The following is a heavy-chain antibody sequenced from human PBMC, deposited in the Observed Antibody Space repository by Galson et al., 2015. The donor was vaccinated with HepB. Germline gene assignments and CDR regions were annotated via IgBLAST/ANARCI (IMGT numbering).Heavy chain of an antibody. V-gene: IGHV1-18*04. CDR1: GYTFTSYG. CDR2: ISAYNGNT. CDR3: ARDVDSSGWNY. J-gene: IGHJ4*02. Sequence: SVKVSCKASGYTFTSYGISWVRQAPGQGLEWMGWISAYNGNTNYAQKLQGRVTITADKSTSTAYMELSSLRSEDTAVYYCARDVDSSGWNYWGQGTLVTVSS. D-gene: IGHD6-19*01.